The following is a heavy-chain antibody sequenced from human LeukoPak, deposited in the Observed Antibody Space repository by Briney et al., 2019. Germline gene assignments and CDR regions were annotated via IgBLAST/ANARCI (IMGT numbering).Heavy chain of an antibody. CDR2: IYSGGST. D-gene: IGHD3-16*01. J-gene: IGHJ6*02. V-gene: IGHV3-53*01. Sequence: GGSLRLSCAASGFTVSSNYMSWVRQAPGKGLEWVSVIYSGGSTYYADSVKGRFTISRDNSKNTLYLQMNSLRAGDTAVYYCARGGGPHYYYYYGMDVWGQGTTVTVSS. CDR1: GFTVSSNY. CDR3: ARGGGPHYYYYYGMDV.